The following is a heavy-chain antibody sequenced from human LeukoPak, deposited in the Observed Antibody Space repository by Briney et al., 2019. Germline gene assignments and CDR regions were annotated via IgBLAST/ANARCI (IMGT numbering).Heavy chain of an antibody. J-gene: IGHJ4*02. CDR1: GFTLSSYS. CDR2: ISGSGGST. CDR3: AKDIHGSGSYYNDDY. D-gene: IGHD3-10*01. V-gene: IGHV3-23*01. Sequence: GGSLRLSCAASGFTLSSYSMNWVRQAPGKGLEWVSAISGSGGSTYYADSVKGRFTISRDNSKNTLYLQMNSLRAEDTAVYYCAKDIHGSGSYYNDDYWGQGTLVTVSS.